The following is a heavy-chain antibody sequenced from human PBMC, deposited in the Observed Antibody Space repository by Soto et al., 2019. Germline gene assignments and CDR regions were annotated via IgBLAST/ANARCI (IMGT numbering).Heavy chain of an antibody. CDR1: GDSVSSNSAA. CDR3: ASSTTDKGIVGALYYGMDV. CDR2: TYYRSKWYN. D-gene: IGHD1-26*01. V-gene: IGHV6-1*01. J-gene: IGHJ6*02. Sequence: SQTLSLTCAISGDSVSSNSAAWNWIRQSPSRGLEWLGRTYYRSKWYNDYAVSVKSRITINPDTSKNQFSLQLNSVTPEDTAVYYCASSTTDKGIVGALYYGMDVWGQGTTVTVSS.